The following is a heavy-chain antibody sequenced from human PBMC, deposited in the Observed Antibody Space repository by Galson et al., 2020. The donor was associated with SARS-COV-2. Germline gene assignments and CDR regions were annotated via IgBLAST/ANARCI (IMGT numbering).Heavy chain of an antibody. D-gene: IGHD6-13*01. CDR2: INNSGTT. J-gene: IGHJ4*02. V-gene: IGHV4-34*01. Sequence: PSETLSLTCAVYGGTFSGYYWNWIRQSPGKGLEWIGEINNSGTTNYNPSLQSRLSITVDTSKRQFSLRLNSMTAADTAVYYWARGLNPRAVGGLLWFYRIAATGVFDYWGQGTPVTVSS. CDR1: GGTFSGYY. CDR3: ARGLNPRAVGGLLWFYRIAATGVFDY.